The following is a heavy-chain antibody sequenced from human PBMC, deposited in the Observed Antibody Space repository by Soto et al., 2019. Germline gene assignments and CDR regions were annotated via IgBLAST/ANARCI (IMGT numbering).Heavy chain of an antibody. CDR2: LSFDASKK. Sequence: QVQLVESGGGVVQPGRSLRLSCAASGFNFSAYGMHWVRQAPGTGLELVALLSFDASKKYYADSVKGRFTISRDTSRNTLYLQMNSRRGEDTAVYYCRVGVADWGQGTRVTVSS. J-gene: IGHJ4*02. CDR3: RVGVAD. CDR1: GFNFSAYG. V-gene: IGHV3-30*03. D-gene: IGHD1-26*01.